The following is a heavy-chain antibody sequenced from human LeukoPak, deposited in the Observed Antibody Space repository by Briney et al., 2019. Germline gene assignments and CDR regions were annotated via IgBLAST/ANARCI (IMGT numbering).Heavy chain of an antibody. D-gene: IGHD2-2*01. Sequence: GGSLRLSCAASGFTFSSYAVNWVRQAPGKGLEWVSSISSCSSYIYYADSVKGRFTISRDNAKNSLYLQMNSLRAEDTAVYYYARVKGSCSSTSCYGSDYWRQGTLVTVSS. CDR3: ARVKGSCSSTSCYGSDY. CDR1: GFTFSSYA. CDR2: ISSCSSYI. J-gene: IGHJ4*02. V-gene: IGHV3-21*01.